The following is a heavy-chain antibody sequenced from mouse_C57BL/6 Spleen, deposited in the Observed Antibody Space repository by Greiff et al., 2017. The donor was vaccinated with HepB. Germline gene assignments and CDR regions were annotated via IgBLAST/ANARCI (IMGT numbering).Heavy chain of an antibody. D-gene: IGHD2-5*01. V-gene: IGHV5-17*01. CDR2: ISSGSSTI. CDR1: GFTFSDYG. CDR3: ARESNYVWYFDV. Sequence: EVQVVESGGGLVKPGGSLKLSCAASGFTFSDYGMHWVRQAPEKGLEWVAYISSGSSTIYYADTVKGRFTISRDNAKNTLFLQMTSLRSEDTAMYYCARESNYVWYFDVWGTGTTVTVSS. J-gene: IGHJ1*03.